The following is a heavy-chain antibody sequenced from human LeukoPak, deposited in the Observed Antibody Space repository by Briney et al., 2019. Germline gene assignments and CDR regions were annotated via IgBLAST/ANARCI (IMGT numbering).Heavy chain of an antibody. J-gene: IGHJ5*02. V-gene: IGHV3-30*18. CDR3: AKDFRIVVVTATHNWFDP. CDR1: GFTFSNYA. Sequence: GGSLRLSCAASGFTFSNYAMHWVRQAPGKGLEWVSIISFDGSNKYYADSVKGRFTISRDNSKNTLYLQMNSLRAEDTAVYYCAKDFRIVVVTATHNWFDPWGQGTLVTVSS. CDR2: ISFDGSNK. D-gene: IGHD2-21*02.